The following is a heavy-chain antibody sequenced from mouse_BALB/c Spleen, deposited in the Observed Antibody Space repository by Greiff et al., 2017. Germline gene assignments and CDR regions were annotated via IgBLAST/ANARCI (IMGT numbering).Heavy chain of an antibody. CDR2: ISSGGGST. D-gene: IGHD2-3*01. J-gene: IGHJ3*01. CDR1: GFAFSSYD. V-gene: IGHV5-12-1*01. Sequence: EVHLVESGGGLVKPGGSLKLSCAASGFAFSSYDMSWVRQTPEKRLEWVAYISSGGGSTYYPDTVKGRFTISRDNAKNTLYLQMSSLKSEDTAMYYCARQDGYSSWFAYWGQGTLVTVSA. CDR3: ARQDGYSSWFAY.